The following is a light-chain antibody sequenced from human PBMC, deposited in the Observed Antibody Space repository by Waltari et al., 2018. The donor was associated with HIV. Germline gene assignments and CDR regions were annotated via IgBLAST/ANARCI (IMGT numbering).Light chain of an antibody. V-gene: IGLV2-8*01. CDR2: EVT. J-gene: IGLJ2*01. CDR1: SSDIGGYNY. CDR3: SSYASTSKFYVL. Sequence: QSALTQPPSASGSPGQSVTMSCTGTSSDIGGYNYVSWYQQHPGTAPKLIMTEVTKRPPEAPVRFLGSKAGNAASLTVSGLQAEDEAHYYCSSYASTSKFYVLFGGGTTLTVL.